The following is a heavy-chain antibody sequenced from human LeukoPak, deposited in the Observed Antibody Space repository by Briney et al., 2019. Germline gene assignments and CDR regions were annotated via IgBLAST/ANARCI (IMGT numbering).Heavy chain of an antibody. Sequence: SQTLSLTCTVSGGSISSGSYYWSWIRQPAGKGLEWIGRIYTSGSTNYNPSLKSRVTMSVDTSKNQFSLKLSSVTAADTAVYYCARDRLLWFGELLTFDYWGQGTLVTVSS. D-gene: IGHD3-10*01. CDR3: ARDRLLWFGELLTFDY. J-gene: IGHJ4*02. CDR2: IYTSGST. V-gene: IGHV4-61*02. CDR1: GGSISSGSYY.